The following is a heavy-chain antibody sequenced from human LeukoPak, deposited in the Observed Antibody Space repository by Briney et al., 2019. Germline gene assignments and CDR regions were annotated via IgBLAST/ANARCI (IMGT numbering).Heavy chain of an antibody. Sequence: PGGSLRLSCAASGFTFSSYEMNWVRQAPGKGLEWVSYISISGSTIYYADSVKGRFTISRDNAKNSLYLQMNSLRAEDTAVYYCASSLRGYKWDFDYWGQATLVTVSS. V-gene: IGHV3-48*03. CDR2: ISISGSTI. CDR3: ASSLRGYKWDFDY. CDR1: GFTFSSYE. D-gene: IGHD5-24*01. J-gene: IGHJ4*02.